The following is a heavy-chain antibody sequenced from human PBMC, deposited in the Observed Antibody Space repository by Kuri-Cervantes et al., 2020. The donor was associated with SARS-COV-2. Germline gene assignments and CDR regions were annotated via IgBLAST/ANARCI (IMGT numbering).Heavy chain of an antibody. V-gene: IGHV3-21*01. CDR3: ARVAGEGPIYYYYMDV. D-gene: IGHD2-21*01. CDR2: ISGSGSYI. J-gene: IGHJ6*03. CDR1: GFTFSSYS. Sequence: GGSLRLSCAASGFTFSSYSMNWVRQAPGKALEWVSSISGSGSYIYYADSVKGRFTISKESGENSLYLHMSSLRGDDTAVYYCARVAGEGPIYYYYMDVWGKGTTVTVSS.